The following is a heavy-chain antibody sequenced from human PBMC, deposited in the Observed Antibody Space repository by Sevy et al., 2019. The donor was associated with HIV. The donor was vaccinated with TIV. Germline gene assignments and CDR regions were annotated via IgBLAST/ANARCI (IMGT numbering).Heavy chain of an antibody. CDR2: ISSSSSYI. CDR1: GFTFSSYS. Sequence: GGSLRLSCAASGFTFSSYSMNWVRQAPGKGLEWVSSISSSSSYIYYADSVKGRFTISRDNAKNLLYLQMNSLRAEDTAVYYCAIDSTDEVVVAATSFDYWGQGTLVTVSS. J-gene: IGHJ4*02. CDR3: AIDSTDEVVVAATSFDY. V-gene: IGHV3-21*01. D-gene: IGHD2-15*01.